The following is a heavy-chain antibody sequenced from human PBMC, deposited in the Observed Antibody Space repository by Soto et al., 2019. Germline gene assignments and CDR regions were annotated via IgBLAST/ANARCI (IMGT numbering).Heavy chain of an antibody. Sequence: QVHLVQSGAEVKKPGASVKVSCKCSGYTFTSYGITWVRQAPGQGLEWMGWISAHNGNTDYAQKLQGRVTVTRDTSTSPAYMELRSLRSDDTAVYYCARGRYGDYWGQGALVTVSS. J-gene: IGHJ4*02. CDR3: ARGRYGDY. D-gene: IGHD1-1*01. CDR2: ISAHNGNT. CDR1: GYTFTSYG. V-gene: IGHV1-18*01.